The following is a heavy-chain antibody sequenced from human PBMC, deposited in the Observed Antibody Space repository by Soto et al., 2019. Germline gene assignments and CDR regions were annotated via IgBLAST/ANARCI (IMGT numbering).Heavy chain of an antibody. J-gene: IGHJ3*02. CDR1: GFICSSYD. Sequence: GGSLRLSCAVSGFICSSYDMSWVRQAPGKGLEWVSTILVGGSPHYEDSVKGRFTISRDTSKNTVYLQMNSLTAGDTAVYYCAKATATSGGAFEIYDQGAMVTVSS. CDR2: ILVGGSP. CDR3: AKATATSGGAFEI. V-gene: IGHV3-23*01. D-gene: IGHD1-1*01.